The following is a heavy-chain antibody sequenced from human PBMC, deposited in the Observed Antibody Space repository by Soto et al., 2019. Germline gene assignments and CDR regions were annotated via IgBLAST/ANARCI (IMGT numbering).Heavy chain of an antibody. V-gene: IGHV1-69*12. CDR1: GGTFSSYA. Sequence: QVQLVQSGAEVKKPGSSVKVSCKASGGTFSSYAISWVRQAPGQGLEWMGGIIPIFGTANYAQKFQGRVTITADETTSTAYMELSSLRSEDTAVYYCASHGRQLVDYYYGMDVWGQGTTVTVSS. CDR2: IIPIFGTA. D-gene: IGHD6-6*01. CDR3: ASHGRQLVDYYYGMDV. J-gene: IGHJ6*02.